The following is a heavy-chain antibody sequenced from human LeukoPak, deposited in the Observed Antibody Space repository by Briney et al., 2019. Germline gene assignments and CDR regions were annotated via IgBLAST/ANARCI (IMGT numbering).Heavy chain of an antibody. J-gene: IGHJ4*02. V-gene: IGHV4-34*01. D-gene: IGHD1-7*01. CDR1: GGSFSGYY. CDR3: ARAGLSGTKYYFDY. CDR2: INHSGST. Sequence: SETLSLTCAVYGGSFSGYYWSWIRQPAGKGLEWIGEINHSGSTNYNPSLKSRVTISVDTSKNQFSLKLSSVTAADTAVYYCARAGLSGTKYYFDYWGQGTLVTVSS.